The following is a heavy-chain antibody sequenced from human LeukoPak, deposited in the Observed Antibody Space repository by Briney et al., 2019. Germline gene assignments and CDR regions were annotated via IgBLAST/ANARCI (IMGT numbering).Heavy chain of an antibody. CDR2: INPNSGGT. J-gene: IGHJ4*02. Sequence: GASVKVSCKASGYTFTCYYMHWVRQAPGQGLEWMGRINPNSGGTDYAQKFQGRVTMTRDTSISTAYMELSRLRSDDTAVYYCARVAGDYDFWSGYYRYWGQGTLVTVSS. D-gene: IGHD3-3*01. V-gene: IGHV1-2*06. CDR3: ARVAGDYDFWSGYYRY. CDR1: GYTFTCYY.